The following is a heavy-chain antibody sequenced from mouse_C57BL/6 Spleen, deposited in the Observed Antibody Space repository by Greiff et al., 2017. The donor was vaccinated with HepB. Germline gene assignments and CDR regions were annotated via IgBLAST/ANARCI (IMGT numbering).Heavy chain of an antibody. D-gene: IGHD3-2*02. CDR2: IYPRSGNT. CDR3: AREEASLLSDV. Sequence: VKLVESGAELARPGASVKLSCKASGYTFTSYGISWVKQRTGQGLEWIGEIYPRSGNTYYNEKFKSNATLTANKSSSTAYMEFRSLTSEDSAVYFCAREEASLLSDVWGTGTTVTVSS. J-gene: IGHJ1*03. V-gene: IGHV1-81*01. CDR1: GYTFTSYG.